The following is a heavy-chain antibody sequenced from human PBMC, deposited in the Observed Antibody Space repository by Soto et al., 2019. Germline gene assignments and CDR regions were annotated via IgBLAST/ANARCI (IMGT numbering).Heavy chain of an antibody. CDR2: INPSGGST. D-gene: IGHD3-22*01. J-gene: IGHJ1*01. CDR1: GYTFTSYY. V-gene: IGHV1-46*01. CDR3: ARGITMIVVGREAEHFQH. Sequence: ASVKVSCKASGYTFTSYYMHWVRQAPGQGXEWMGIINPSGGSTSYAQKFQGRVTMTRDTSTSTVYKKLSSLRSEDTAVYYCARGITMIVVGREAEHFQHWGQGTLVTVSS.